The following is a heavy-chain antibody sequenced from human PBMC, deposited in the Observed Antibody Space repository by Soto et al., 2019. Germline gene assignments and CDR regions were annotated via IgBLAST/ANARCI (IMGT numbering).Heavy chain of an antibody. V-gene: IGHV1-2*02. D-gene: IGHD3-10*01. CDR1: GYTFTGYY. CDR3: ARAQSYYGSGSYYYYGMDV. Sequence: QVQLVQSGAEVKKPGASVKVSCKASGYTFTGYYMHWVRQAPGQGLEWMGWLNPNSGGTNYAQKFQGRVTMTRDTSISTAYMELSRLRSDDTAVYYCARAQSYYGSGSYYYYGMDVWGQGTTVTVSS. J-gene: IGHJ6*02. CDR2: LNPNSGGT.